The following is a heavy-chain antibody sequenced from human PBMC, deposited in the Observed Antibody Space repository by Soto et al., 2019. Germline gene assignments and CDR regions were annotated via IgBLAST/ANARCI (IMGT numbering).Heavy chain of an antibody. Sequence: EVQLLESGGGLVQPGGSLRLSCAAAGFTFSIYAMSWVRQAPGKGLEWVSAISGSGGSTYYADSVKGRFTISRDNSKKALYLQMNSLRADDTAVYYCAKATRGGAATLIRDYWGQGTLVTVS. CDR1: GFTFSIYA. CDR3: AKATRGGAATLIRDY. CDR2: ISGSGGST. J-gene: IGHJ4*02. V-gene: IGHV3-23*01. D-gene: IGHD6-13*01.